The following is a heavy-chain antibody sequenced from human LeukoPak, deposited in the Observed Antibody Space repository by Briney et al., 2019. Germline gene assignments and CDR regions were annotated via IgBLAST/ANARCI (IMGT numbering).Heavy chain of an antibody. CDR3: AKALYDSPLTGDP. Sequence: GGSLRLSCAASGFTFSSFGMHWVRRAPGKGLEWVSSIHPNGVNTHYADSVRGRFTISRDNSKNTLFLQMNSLRVEDTATYYCAKALYDSPLTGDPWGQGTLVTVSS. CDR2: IHPNGVNT. CDR1: GFTFSSFG. D-gene: IGHD3-22*01. V-gene: IGHV3-NL1*01. J-gene: IGHJ5*02.